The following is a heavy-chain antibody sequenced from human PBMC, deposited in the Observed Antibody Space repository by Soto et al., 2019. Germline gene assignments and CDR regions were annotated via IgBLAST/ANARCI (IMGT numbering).Heavy chain of an antibody. J-gene: IGHJ4*02. D-gene: IGHD3-9*01. CDR3: ARGYYDISRFDY. CDR2: MNPNSGNT. Sequence: ASVKVSCKASGDTFTSYDINWVRQATGQGLEWMGWMNPNSGNTGYAQKFQGRVTMTRNTSISTAHMELSSLRSEDTAVYYCARGYYDISRFDYWGQGTLVTVSS. V-gene: IGHV1-8*01. CDR1: GDTFTSYD.